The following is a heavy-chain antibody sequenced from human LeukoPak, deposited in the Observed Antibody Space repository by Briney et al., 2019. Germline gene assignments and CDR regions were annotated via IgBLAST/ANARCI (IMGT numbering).Heavy chain of an antibody. J-gene: IGHJ4*02. Sequence: GGSLRLSCAASGFTFTGYSMNWFRQAPGKGLDWVSAISASGGETWYADSVKGRFTISRDNSKNILYLQMISLRAEDTALYYCAKDYCNGDGCDRFFDDWGQGTLVTVSS. CDR2: ISASGGET. CDR1: GFTFTGYS. V-gene: IGHV3-23*01. CDR3: AKDYCNGDGCDRFFDD. D-gene: IGHD2-15*01.